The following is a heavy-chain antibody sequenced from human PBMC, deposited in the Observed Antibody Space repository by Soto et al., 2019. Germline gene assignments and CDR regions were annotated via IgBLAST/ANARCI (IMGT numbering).Heavy chain of an antibody. D-gene: IGHD3-22*01. J-gene: IGHJ4*02. Sequence: SETLSLTCAVSGGSISSSYWWSWVRQPPGKGLEWIAEMYHDGTTNYNPPLKGRVTISLDKSKNQFSLKLRSVTAADTALYYCVRAYENSNYYFDHWGRGTLVTVSS. V-gene: IGHV4-4*02. CDR2: MYHDGTT. CDR3: VRAYENSNYYFDH. CDR1: GGSISSSYW.